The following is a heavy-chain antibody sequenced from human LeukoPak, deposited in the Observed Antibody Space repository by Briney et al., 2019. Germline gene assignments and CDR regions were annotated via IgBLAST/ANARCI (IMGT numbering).Heavy chain of an antibody. V-gene: IGHV3-48*03. CDR2: IGSSGAIR. J-gene: IGHJ4*02. CDR3: ALLAVASDFDY. D-gene: IGHD6-19*01. Sequence: PGGSLSLSCAVSGFPFSVYEMNWVRQAPGKGLEWVSNIGSSGAIRHYADSVKGRFSISRDNAENSLFLQMNSLRVEGTGIYYCALLAVASDFDYWGQGALVTVSS. CDR1: GFPFSVYE.